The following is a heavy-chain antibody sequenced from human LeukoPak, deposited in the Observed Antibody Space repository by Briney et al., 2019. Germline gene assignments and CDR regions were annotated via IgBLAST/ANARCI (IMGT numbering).Heavy chain of an antibody. Sequence: SETLSLTCTVSGGSISSYYWSWIRQPPGKGLEWIGYIYYSGSTNYNPSLKSRVTISVDTSKNQFSLKLSSVTAADTAVYYCARDQGSSGWYSANWFDPWGQGTLVTVSS. CDR2: IYYSGST. V-gene: IGHV4-59*01. D-gene: IGHD6-13*01. CDR1: GGSISSYY. J-gene: IGHJ5*02. CDR3: ARDQGSSGWYSANWFDP.